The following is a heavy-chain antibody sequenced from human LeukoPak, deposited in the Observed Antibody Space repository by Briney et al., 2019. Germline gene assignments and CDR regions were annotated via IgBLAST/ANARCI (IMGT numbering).Heavy chain of an antibody. D-gene: IGHD3-22*01. Sequence: SVKVSCKASGGTFSSYAISWVRQAPGQGLEWMGRIIPIFGTANYAQKFQGRVTITTDESTSTAYMELSSLRSEDTAVYYCARDHLPLAYYDRLDASDIWGQGTMVTVSS. J-gene: IGHJ3*02. CDR2: IIPIFGTA. CDR3: ARDHLPLAYYDRLDASDI. CDR1: GGTFSSYA. V-gene: IGHV1-69*05.